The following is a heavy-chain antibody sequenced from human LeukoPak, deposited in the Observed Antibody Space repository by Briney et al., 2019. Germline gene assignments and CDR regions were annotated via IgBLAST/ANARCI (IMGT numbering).Heavy chain of an antibody. CDR2: MNPNSGNT. Sequence: ASVKVSCKASGYTFTSYDINWVRQATGQGLEWMGWMNPNSGNTGYAQKFQGRATMTRNTFISTAYMELSSLRSEDTAVYYCAVTGYSSSWYGSYYYYGMDVWGQGTTVTVSS. V-gene: IGHV1-8*01. D-gene: IGHD6-13*01. CDR1: GYTFTSYD. J-gene: IGHJ6*02. CDR3: AVTGYSSSWYGSYYYYGMDV.